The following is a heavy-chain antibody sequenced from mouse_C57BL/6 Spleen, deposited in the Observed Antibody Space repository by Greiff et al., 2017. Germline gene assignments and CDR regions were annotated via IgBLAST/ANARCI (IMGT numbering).Heavy chain of an antibody. Sequence: QVPLQQPGAELVRPGSSVKLSCKASGYTFTSYWMHWVKQRPIQGLEWIGNIDPSDSATHYNQKFKDKAPLTVDKSSSTAYMQLSSLTSEDSAVYYWARRNDSSNYYYFDYWGQGTTLTVSS. V-gene: IGHV1-52*01. D-gene: IGHD2-5*01. CDR2: IDPSDSAT. CDR1: GYTFTSYW. CDR3: ARRNDSSNYYYFDY. J-gene: IGHJ2*01.